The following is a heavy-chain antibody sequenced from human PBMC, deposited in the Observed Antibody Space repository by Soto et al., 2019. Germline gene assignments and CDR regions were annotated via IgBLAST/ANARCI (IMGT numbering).Heavy chain of an antibody. CDR2: SSGSGGSGRG. CDR3: AKDLDDYSSASDF. D-gene: IGHD4-4*01. CDR1: GFSFRKYA. V-gene: IGHV3-23*01. J-gene: IGHJ4*02. Sequence: EVQLLESGGGLVQPGGSLRLSCVGSGFSFRKYAMNWVRQAPGKGLEWVSGSSGSGGSGRGFYADPVKGRFTISRDNSKNTLYLEMNSLRAEHTAVYYCAKDLDDYSSASDFWGQGTLVTVSS.